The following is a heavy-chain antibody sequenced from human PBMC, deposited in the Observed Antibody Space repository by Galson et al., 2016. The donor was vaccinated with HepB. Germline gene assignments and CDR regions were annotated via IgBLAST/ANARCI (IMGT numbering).Heavy chain of an antibody. Sequence: SVKVSCKASGYIFASYGISRVRQAPGQGLEWMGWISPKDGNTNYAQKLQGRVTMTTDTSTRTAYMELRSLRSDYTAVYFCARGWSGEQQVISDYWGQGTLVTVSS. CDR3: ARGWSGEQQVISDY. CDR2: ISPKDGNT. V-gene: IGHV1-18*04. J-gene: IGHJ4*02. CDR1: GYIFASYG. D-gene: IGHD6-13*01.